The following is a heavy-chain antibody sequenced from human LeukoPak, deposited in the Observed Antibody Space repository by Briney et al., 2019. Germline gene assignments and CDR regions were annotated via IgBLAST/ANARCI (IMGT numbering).Heavy chain of an antibody. J-gene: IGHJ5*02. V-gene: IGHV4-4*07. CDR3: ARSPTKYSSSWYRGKHRTYNWFDP. CDR1: GGSISSYY. CDR2: IYTSGST. D-gene: IGHD6-13*01. Sequence: PSETLSLTCTVSGGSISSYYWSWIRQPAEKGLEWIGRIYTSGSTNYNPSLKSRVTISVDTSKNQFSLKLSSVTAADTAVYYCARSPTKYSSSWYRGKHRTYNWFDPWGQGTLVTVSS.